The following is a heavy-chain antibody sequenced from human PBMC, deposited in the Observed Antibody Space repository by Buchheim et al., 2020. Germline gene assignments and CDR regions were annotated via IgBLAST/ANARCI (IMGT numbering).Heavy chain of an antibody. D-gene: IGHD1-26*01. J-gene: IGHJ4*02. V-gene: IGHV4-34*01. CDR2: INHSGST. CDR3: ASPQGGGSSSDY. CDR1: GGSFSGYY. Sequence: QVQLQQWGAGLLKPSETLSLTCAVYGGSFSGYYWSWIRQPPGKGLEWIGEINHSGSTNYNPSLKSRVTISVEPSKNQFSLKLSSVTAADTAVYYCASPQGGGSSSDYWGQGTL.